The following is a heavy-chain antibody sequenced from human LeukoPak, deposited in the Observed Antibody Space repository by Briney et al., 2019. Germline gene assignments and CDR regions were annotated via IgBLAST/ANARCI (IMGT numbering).Heavy chain of an antibody. CDR3: ARGRSMDV. Sequence: GSLRLSCAASGFTFSNNWMTWVRQAPGKGLEWVANIKQDGSEKYYVDSVKGRFTTSRDNAKNSLYLQMNSLRVEDTAVYYCARGRSMDVWGQGTTVTVSS. J-gene: IGHJ6*02. V-gene: IGHV3-7*01. CDR1: GFTFSNNW. CDR2: IKQDGSEK.